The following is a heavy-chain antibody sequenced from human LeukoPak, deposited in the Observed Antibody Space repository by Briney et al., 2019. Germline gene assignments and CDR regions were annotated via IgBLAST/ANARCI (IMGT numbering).Heavy chain of an antibody. J-gene: IGHJ3*02. CDR1: GGTFSSYA. D-gene: IGHD2-2*01. Sequence: SVKVSCKASGGTFSSYAISWVRQAPGQGLEWMGGIIPIFGTANYAQKFQGRVTITADESTSTAYMELSSLRSEDTAVYYCARDRGDIVVVRGAFDIWGQGAMVTVSS. CDR3: ARDRGDIVVVRGAFDI. V-gene: IGHV1-69*13. CDR2: IIPIFGTA.